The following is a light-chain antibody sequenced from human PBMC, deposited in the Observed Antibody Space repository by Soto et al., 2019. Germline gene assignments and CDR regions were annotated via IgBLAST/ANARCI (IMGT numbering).Light chain of an antibody. CDR2: EVS. Sequence: QSVLTQPASVSGSRGRSITISCTGTSSDVGGYNYVSWYQQHPGKAPKLMIYEVSNRPSGVSNRFSGSKSGNTASLTISGLQAEDEADYYCSSYTSSSTPVFGTGTKVTV. CDR3: SSYTSSSTPV. CDR1: SSDVGGYNY. V-gene: IGLV2-14*01. J-gene: IGLJ1*01.